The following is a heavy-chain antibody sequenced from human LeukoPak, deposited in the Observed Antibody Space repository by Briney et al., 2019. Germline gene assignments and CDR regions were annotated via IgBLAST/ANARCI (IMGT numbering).Heavy chain of an antibody. CDR3: ARFHRGMTSLDY. CDR2: ISGSGGST. D-gene: IGHD3-10*01. V-gene: IGHV3-23*01. J-gene: IGHJ4*02. CDR1: GFTFSSYA. Sequence: PGGSLRLSCAASGFTFSSYAMSWVRQAPGKGLEWVSAISGSGGSTYYADSVKGRFTISRDNAKNSLYLQMNSLRAEDTAVYYCARFHRGMTSLDYWGQGTLVTVSS.